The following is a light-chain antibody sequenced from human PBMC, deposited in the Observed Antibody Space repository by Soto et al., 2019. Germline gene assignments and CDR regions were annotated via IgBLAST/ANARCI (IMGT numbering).Light chain of an antibody. CDR1: TGAVTSGHY. CDR2: DTN. Sequence: QAVVTQEPSLTVSPGGTVTLTCGSTTGAVTSGHYPDWFQQKAGQAPRTLIYDTNKRHSWTPARFSGSLRGGKAALTLSGAQPEDEADYYCLLSYNGAQVFGGGTKLTVL. V-gene: IGLV7-46*01. CDR3: LLSYNGAQV. J-gene: IGLJ3*02.